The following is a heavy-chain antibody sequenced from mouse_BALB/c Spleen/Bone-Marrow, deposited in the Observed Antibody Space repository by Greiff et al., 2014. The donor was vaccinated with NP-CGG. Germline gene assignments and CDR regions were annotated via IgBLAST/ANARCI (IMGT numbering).Heavy chain of an antibody. Sequence: VMLVESGPELVKPGASVRISCKASGYTFTSYYIHWVKQRPGQGLEWIGWIYPGNVNTKYNEKFKGKATLTADKSSSTAYMQLSSLTSEDSAVYFCARYGSSYYFDYWGQGTTLTASS. J-gene: IGHJ2*01. V-gene: IGHV1S56*01. CDR3: ARYGSSYYFDY. CDR1: GYTFTSYY. CDR2: IYPGNVNT. D-gene: IGHD1-1*01.